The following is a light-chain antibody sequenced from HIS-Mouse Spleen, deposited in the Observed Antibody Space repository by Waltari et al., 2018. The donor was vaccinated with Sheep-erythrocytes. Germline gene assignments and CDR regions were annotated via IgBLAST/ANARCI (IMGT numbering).Light chain of an antibody. CDR3: QSADSSGTYPV. CDR2: KDS. Sequence: SYELTQPPSVSVSPGQTARLTCSGDALPKQYAYWYQQKPGQAPVLAIYKDSERPSGIPERFSGSSSGTTVTLTISGVQAEDEADYYCQSADSSGTYPVFGGGTKLTVL. J-gene: IGLJ2*01. CDR1: ALPKQY. V-gene: IGLV3-25*03.